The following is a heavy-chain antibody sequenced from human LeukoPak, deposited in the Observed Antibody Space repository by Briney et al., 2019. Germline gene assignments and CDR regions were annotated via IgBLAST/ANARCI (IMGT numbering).Heavy chain of an antibody. CDR2: INHSGST. J-gene: IGHJ5*02. CDR1: GGSFSGYY. D-gene: IGHD1-1*01. V-gene: IGHV4-34*01. Sequence: PSETLSPTCAVYGGSFSGYYWSWIRQPPGKGLEWIGEINHSGSTNYNPSLKSRVTISVDTSKNQFSLKLSSVTAADTAVYYCARGRVRRWFDPWGQGTLVTVSS. CDR3: ARGRVRRWFDP.